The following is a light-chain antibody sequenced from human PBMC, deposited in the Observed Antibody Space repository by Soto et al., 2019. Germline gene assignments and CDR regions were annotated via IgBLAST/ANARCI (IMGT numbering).Light chain of an antibody. CDR1: QSISSY. J-gene: IGKJ1*01. CDR2: AAS. CDR3: QQYNNYWT. Sequence: DIQMTQSPSSLSASVGDRVTITFRASQSISSYLNWYQQKPGKAPKLLIYAASSLQSGVPSRFSGSGSGTEFTLTISSMQPDDFATYFCQQYNNYWTFGQGTKVDI. V-gene: IGKV1-39*01.